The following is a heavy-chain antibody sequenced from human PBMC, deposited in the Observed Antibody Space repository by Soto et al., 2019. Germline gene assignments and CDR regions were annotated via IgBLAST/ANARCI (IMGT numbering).Heavy chain of an antibody. CDR3: ARDPLELWWSDP. V-gene: IGHV1-2*02. CDR1: GYTFTGYY. D-gene: IGHD5-18*01. CDR2: INPNSGGT. J-gene: IGHJ5*02. Sequence: VASVKVSCKASGYTFTGYYMHWVRQAPGQGLEWMGWINPNSGGTNYAQKFQGRVTMTRDTSISTAYMELSRLRSDDTAVYYCARDPLELWWSDPWGQGTLVTAPQ.